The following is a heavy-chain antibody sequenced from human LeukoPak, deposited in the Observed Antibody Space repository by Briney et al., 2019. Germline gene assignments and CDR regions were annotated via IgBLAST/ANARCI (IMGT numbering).Heavy chain of an antibody. CDR2: ILYDGSNK. V-gene: IGHV3-30*04. J-gene: IGHJ4*02. CDR3: ARSIAVAATVRY. CDR1: GFTFSSYS. D-gene: IGHD6-19*01. Sequence: GGSLRLSCAASGFTFSSYSMHWVRQAPGEGLEWGAVILYDGSNKYYADSVKGRFTISRDNSKNTLYLKMNSLRAEDTAVYYCARSIAVAATVRYWGQGNLVTVSS.